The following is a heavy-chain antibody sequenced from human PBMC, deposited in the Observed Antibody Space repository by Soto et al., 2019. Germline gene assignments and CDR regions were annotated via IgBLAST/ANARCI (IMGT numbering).Heavy chain of an antibody. CDR1: GVTFTSSA. J-gene: IGHJ5*02. V-gene: IGHV1-58*01. CDR3: SRESRFLEWLSLHGFDP. Sequence: SVKVSCKASGVTFTSSAVQWVRQASGQRLEWIGWIVVGSGNTNYAQKFQERVTITRDMSTSTAYMELNSLRAEDTAVYYFSRESRFLEWLSLHGFDPWGQGTLVTVSS. D-gene: IGHD3-3*01. CDR2: IVVGSGNT.